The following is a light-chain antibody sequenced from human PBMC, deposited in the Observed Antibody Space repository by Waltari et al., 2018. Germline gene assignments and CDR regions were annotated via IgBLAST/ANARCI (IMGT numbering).Light chain of an antibody. Sequence: QSVLTQPPSVSGAPGQRVTISCTGSSFNIGAGYDVHWYQQLPGTAPKLLIFGNNRRPSGVPDRFSGSKSGTSASLAIAGLQAEDEADYYCQSYDNSLSGVVFGGGTMLTVL. CDR2: GNN. J-gene: IGLJ2*01. V-gene: IGLV1-40*01. CDR3: QSYDNSLSGVV. CDR1: SFNIGAGYD.